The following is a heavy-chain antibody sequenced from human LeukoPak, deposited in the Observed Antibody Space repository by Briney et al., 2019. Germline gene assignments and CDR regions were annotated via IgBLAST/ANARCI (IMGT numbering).Heavy chain of an antibody. J-gene: IGHJ5*02. CDR1: GFTFSSYA. CDR3: ARDPQQWLPSFDP. CDR2: ISYDGSNT. D-gene: IGHD6-19*01. V-gene: IGHV3-30-3*01. Sequence: PGGSLRLSCAASGFTFSSYAMHWVRQAPGKGLEWVAVISYDGSNTYYADSVKGRFTISRDNSKNTLYLQMNSLRAEDTAVYYCARDPQQWLPSFDPWGQGTLVTVSS.